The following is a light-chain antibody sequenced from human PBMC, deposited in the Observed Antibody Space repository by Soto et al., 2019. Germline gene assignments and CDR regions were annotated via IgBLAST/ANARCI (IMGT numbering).Light chain of an antibody. CDR3: CSYASRDTYV. V-gene: IGLV2-23*01. CDR1: SSDVGSYNL. J-gene: IGLJ1*01. Sequence: SVLTLPASVSGCPGPSINISCTGTSSDVGSYNLVSWYQQHPGKAPKLIIYEANKRPSGISNRFSGSESGNTASLTISGLQPEDEADYYCCSYASRDTYVFGTGTKVTVL. CDR2: EAN.